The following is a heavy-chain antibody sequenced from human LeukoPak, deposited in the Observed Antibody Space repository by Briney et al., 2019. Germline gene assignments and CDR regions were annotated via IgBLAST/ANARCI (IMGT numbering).Heavy chain of an antibody. CDR1: GGSISTYY. D-gene: IGHD3-3*01. CDR2: IHYSGTT. CDR3: ASWSGYYYYFDY. Sequence: SETLSLTCTVSGGSISTYYWSWIRQPPGKGLEWIGYIHYSGTTNYNPSLKNRVTISLDTSKNQFSLNLSSVTAADTAVYYCASWSGYYYYFDYWGQGTLVTVSS. V-gene: IGHV4-59*08. J-gene: IGHJ4*02.